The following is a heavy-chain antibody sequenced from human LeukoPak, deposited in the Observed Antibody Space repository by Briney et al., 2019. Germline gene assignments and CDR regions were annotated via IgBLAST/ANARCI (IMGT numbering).Heavy chain of an antibody. D-gene: IGHD2-2*02. J-gene: IGHJ4*02. V-gene: IGHV3-30*02. CDR2: IRYDGSNK. CDR1: GFTFSSYG. Sequence: PGGSLRLSCAASGFTFSSYGMHWVRQAPGKGLEWVAFIRYDGSNKYYADSVKGRFTISRDNSKNTLYLQMNSLRAEDTAVYYCAKDRPGLGENQLLYYYFDYWGQGTLVTVSS. CDR3: AKDRPGLGENQLLYYYFDY.